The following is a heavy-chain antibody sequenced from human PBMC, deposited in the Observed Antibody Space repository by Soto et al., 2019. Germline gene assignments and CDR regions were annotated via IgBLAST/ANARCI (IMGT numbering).Heavy chain of an antibody. D-gene: IGHD3-3*01. CDR1: GFTFSSYE. CDR3: AATVAFLELSFH. Sequence: HPGGSLRLSCAASGFTFSSYEMNWVRQAPGKGLEWVSYISSSGSTIYYADSVKGRFTISRDNAKNSLYVQMNSLRAEDTAVYYCAATVAFLELSFHWGQGTLVTVSS. V-gene: IGHV3-48*03. CDR2: ISSSGSTI. J-gene: IGHJ4*02.